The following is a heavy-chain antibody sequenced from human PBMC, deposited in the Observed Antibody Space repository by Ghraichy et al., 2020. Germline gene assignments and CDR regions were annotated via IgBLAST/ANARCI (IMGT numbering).Heavy chain of an antibody. Sequence: GEYLNISCAASGITSTHYWMNWVRQVPGKELVWVSQINSDGSSTNYADSVKGRFTISRDNAKNMLYLQMSSLRAEDTAVYYCVRENWHFDYWGQGSLVTVYS. V-gene: IGHV3-74*01. CDR1: GITSTHYW. CDR2: INSDGSST. J-gene: IGHJ4*02. CDR3: VRENWHFDY.